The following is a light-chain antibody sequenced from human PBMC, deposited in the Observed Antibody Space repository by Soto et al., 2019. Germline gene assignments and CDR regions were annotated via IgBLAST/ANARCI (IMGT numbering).Light chain of an antibody. CDR2: KAS. J-gene: IGKJ1*01. Sequence: DIQMTQSPSTLSGSVVDRVTITFRASESVNSWVAWYQQKPGKAPKLLIYKASSLESGVPSRFSGSGSGTEFTLTISRLEPEDFAVYYCQQYGSSGTFGQGTKVDIK. CDR3: QQYGSSGT. CDR1: ESVNSW. V-gene: IGKV1-5*03.